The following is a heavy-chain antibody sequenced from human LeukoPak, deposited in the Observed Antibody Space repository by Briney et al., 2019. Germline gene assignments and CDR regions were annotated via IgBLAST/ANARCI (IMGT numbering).Heavy chain of an antibody. CDR2: ISSTEI. CDR1: GFTFSSHS. D-gene: IGHD3-10*01. Sequence: GGSLRLSCEDSGFTFSSHSMNWVRQAPGKGLELVAFISSTEISYADSVQGRFTISRDSAKNSLYLQMNSLRVEDTAVYYCARGSGADAWLIDFWGQGTLVTVSS. J-gene: IGHJ4*02. CDR3: ARGSGADAWLIDF. V-gene: IGHV3-48*01.